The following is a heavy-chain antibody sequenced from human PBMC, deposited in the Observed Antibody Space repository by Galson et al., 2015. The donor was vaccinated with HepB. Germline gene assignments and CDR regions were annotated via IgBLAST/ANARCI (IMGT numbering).Heavy chain of an antibody. CDR2: ISYDGSNK. CDR3: AKYGPPPVRGYCSSTSCSLDSYGMDV. J-gene: IGHJ6*02. V-gene: IGHV3-30*18. Sequence: SLRLSCAASGFTFSSYGMHWVRQAPGKGLEWVAVISYDGSNKYYADSVKGRFTISRDNSKNTLYLQMNSLRAEDTAVYYCAKYGPPPVRGYCSSTSCSLDSYGMDVWGQGTTVTVSS. D-gene: IGHD2-2*01. CDR1: GFTFSSYG.